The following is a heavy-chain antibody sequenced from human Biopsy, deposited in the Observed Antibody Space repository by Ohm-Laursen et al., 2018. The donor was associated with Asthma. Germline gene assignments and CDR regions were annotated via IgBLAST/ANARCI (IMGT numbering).Heavy chain of an antibody. CDR3: ARAQDYYDSRGYYRSFDY. Sequence: SQTLSLTCTVSYGSITSGGYYWTWIRQHPGKGLEWIGLIYYSGSTYYNPSLKSRVSISIDTSKNRFSLKLSSVTAADTAVYYCARAQDYYDSRGYYRSFDYWGQGTLVTVSS. CDR2: IYYSGST. CDR1: YGSITSGGYY. V-gene: IGHV4-31*03. D-gene: IGHD3-22*01. J-gene: IGHJ4*02.